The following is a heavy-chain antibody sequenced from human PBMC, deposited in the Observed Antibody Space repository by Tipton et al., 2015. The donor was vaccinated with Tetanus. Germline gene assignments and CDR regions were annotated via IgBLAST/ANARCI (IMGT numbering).Heavy chain of an antibody. CDR3: ASHYGSGSDDAFDI. V-gene: IGHV4-39*07. D-gene: IGHD3-10*01. CDR1: GGSISRTNYY. Sequence: TLSLTCTVSGGSISRTNYYWGWIRQPPGKGLEWIGSIYDTGNVYYNPALTSRVTMSVDTSKNQFSLKLSSVTAADTAVYYCASHYGSGSDDAFDIWGQGTMVTVSS. J-gene: IGHJ3*02. CDR2: IYDTGNV.